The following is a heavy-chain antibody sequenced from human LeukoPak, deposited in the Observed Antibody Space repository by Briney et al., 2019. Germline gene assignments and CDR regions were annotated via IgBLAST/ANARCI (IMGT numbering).Heavy chain of an antibody. Sequence: SQTLSLTCTVSGGSISRDGHYWSWIRQYPGKGLEWIGRIYISGGTNYNPSLKSRVTMSVDTSKNQFSLNLSFVTAADTAVYYCARGGDSDSSGYYFFDYWGQGTLVTVSS. CDR2: IYISGGT. D-gene: IGHD3-22*01. CDR1: GGSISRDGHY. J-gene: IGHJ4*02. V-gene: IGHV4-61*02. CDR3: ARGGDSDSSGYYFFDY.